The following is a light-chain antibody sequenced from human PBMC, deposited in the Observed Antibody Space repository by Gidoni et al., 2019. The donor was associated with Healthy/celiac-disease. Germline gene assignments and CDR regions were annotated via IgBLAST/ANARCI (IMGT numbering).Light chain of an antibody. CDR1: QGVSSY. Sequence: EIVLTQSPATLSLSPGERATLSCRASQGVSSYLAWYQQKPGQAPRLLIYDASNRATGIPARFSGSGPGTDFTLTISSLEPEDFAVYYCQQRSNWHQLTFGGXTKVEIK. CDR3: QQRSNWHQLT. V-gene: IGKV3D-11*01. J-gene: IGKJ4*01. CDR2: DAS.